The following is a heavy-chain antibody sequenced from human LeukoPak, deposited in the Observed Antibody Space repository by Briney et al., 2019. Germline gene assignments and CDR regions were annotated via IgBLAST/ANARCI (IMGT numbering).Heavy chain of an antibody. CDR3: AGPMTEIDY. D-gene: IGHD2-21*02. Sequence: GGSLRLSCAASGFTFSTYGMHWVRQGPGKGLVWVSHINSDGSSTNYADSVKGRFTIPRDNAKNTLYLQMNSLRAEDTAVYYCAGPMTEIDYWGQGTLVTVSS. CDR2: INSDGSST. CDR1: GFTFSTYG. J-gene: IGHJ4*02. V-gene: IGHV3-74*01.